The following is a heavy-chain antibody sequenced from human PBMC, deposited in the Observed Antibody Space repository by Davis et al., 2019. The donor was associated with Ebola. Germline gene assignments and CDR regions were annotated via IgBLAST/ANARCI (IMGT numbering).Heavy chain of an antibody. CDR3: AKDTYFWSGYYTD. CDR2: ISWNSGSI. V-gene: IGHV3-9*01. CDR1: GFTFDDYA. J-gene: IGHJ4*02. Sequence: SLKISCAASGFTFDDYAMHWVRQAPGKGLEWVSGISWNSGSIGYADSVKGRFTIPRDNAKNSLYLQMNSLRAEDTALYYCAKDTYFWSGYYTDWGQGTLVTVSS. D-gene: IGHD3-3*01.